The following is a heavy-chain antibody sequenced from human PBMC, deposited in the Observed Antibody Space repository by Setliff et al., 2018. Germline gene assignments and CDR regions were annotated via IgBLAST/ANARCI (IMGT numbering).Heavy chain of an antibody. Sequence: SETLSLTCAVYGGSFSGYYWSWIRQPPGKRMEWIGEIIHSGSTNYNPSLKSRVTISMDTSKNQFSLKVPSVTAADTAVYYCARSFSRSGKFLLDYWGQGALVTVSS. J-gene: IGHJ4*02. D-gene: IGHD1-26*01. V-gene: IGHV4-34*12. CDR3: ARSFSRSGKFLLDY. CDR2: IIHSGST. CDR1: GGSFSGYY.